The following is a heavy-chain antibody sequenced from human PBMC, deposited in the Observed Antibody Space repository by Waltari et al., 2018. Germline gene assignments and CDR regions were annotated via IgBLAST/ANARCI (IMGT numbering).Heavy chain of an antibody. CDR2: IHRRGKT. CDR3: ARDRGRGLYFDS. V-gene: IGHV4-4*02. Sequence: QVHLQESGPGLVKPLGILSLTCAVPGDPLISIDWRSWVRQTPGKGLEWIGQIHRRGKTHYNPSLESRVTMSIDTSNKQFSLRMTSATAADTAVYYCARDRGRGLYFDSWGQGTLVTVSP. D-gene: IGHD5-12*01. CDR1: GDPLISIDW. J-gene: IGHJ4*02.